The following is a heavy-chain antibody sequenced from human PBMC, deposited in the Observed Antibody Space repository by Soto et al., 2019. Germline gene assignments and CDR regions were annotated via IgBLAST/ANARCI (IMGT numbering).Heavy chain of an antibody. CDR1: GDSFTGYW. Sequence: PGESLKISCKASGDSFTGYWIGWVRQMPGKGLEWMGIIYVDDSDTRYSPSLQGQVTISADKSISTAYLQWSSLKASDTAIYYCERVWGGVFAYWGQGTLVPVS. J-gene: IGHJ4*02. V-gene: IGHV5-51*01. CDR2: IYVDDSDT. D-gene: IGHD3-16*01. CDR3: ERVWGGVFAY.